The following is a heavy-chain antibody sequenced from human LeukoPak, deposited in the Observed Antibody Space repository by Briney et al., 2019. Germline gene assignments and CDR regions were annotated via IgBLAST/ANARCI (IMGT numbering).Heavy chain of an antibody. V-gene: IGHV3-23*01. J-gene: IGHJ4*02. CDR3: AKAVWDSSGYDY. D-gene: IGHD6-19*01. CDR1: GFTFSSYA. Sequence: GGSLRLSCAASGFTFSSYAMSWVRQAPGKGLEWVSAISGSGGSTYYADSVKGRFTISRNNSKNTLYLQMNSLRAEDTAVYYCAKAVWDSSGYDYWGQGTLVTVSS. CDR2: ISGSGGST.